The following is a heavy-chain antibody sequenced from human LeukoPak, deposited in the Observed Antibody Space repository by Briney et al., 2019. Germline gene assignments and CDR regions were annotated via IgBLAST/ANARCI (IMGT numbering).Heavy chain of an antibody. CDR1: GFIFSDYA. CDR2: ISKDGSDK. CDR3: ARDYWWNYDY. V-gene: IGHV3-30-3*01. J-gene: IGHJ4*02. Sequence: PGGSLRLSCAASGFIFSDYAMHWVRQAPGKGLEWVAVISKDGSDKYYPGSVRGRFTISRDNSKNTIYLQMDSLRAEDTAIYYCARDYWWNYDYWGQGTLVTVSS. D-gene: IGHD1-7*01.